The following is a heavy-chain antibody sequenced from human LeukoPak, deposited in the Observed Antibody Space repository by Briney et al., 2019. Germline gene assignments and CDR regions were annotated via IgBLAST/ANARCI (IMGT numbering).Heavy chain of an antibody. CDR1: GGSISSSSYY. CDR3: ASLGSGYLTDY. V-gene: IGHV4-39*07. J-gene: IGHJ4*02. Sequence: SETLSLTCTVSGGSISSSSYYWGWIRQPPGKGLEWIGSIYYSGSTYYNPSLKSRVTISVDTSKNQFSLKLSSVTAADTAVYYCASLGSGYLTDYWGQGTLVTVSS. CDR2: IYYSGST. D-gene: IGHD5-18*01.